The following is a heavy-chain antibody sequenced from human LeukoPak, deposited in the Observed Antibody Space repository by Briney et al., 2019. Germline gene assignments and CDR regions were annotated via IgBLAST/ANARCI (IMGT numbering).Heavy chain of an antibody. J-gene: IGHJ4*02. CDR2: ILPIFRMT. V-gene: IGHV1-69*01. CDR3: AIGSSTCSGDGPDS. CDR1: GGTFRNYP. D-gene: IGHD2-2*01. Sequence: ASVKVSCKASGGTFRNYPISWVRQAPGQGLEWMGGILPIFRMTNYAEKFQGRVTITADESTTPAYLELSSLRSEDTAVYYCAIGSSTCSGDGPDSWGEGSLVTVSS.